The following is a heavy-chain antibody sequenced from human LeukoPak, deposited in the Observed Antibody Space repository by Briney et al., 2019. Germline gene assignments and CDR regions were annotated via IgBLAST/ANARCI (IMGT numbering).Heavy chain of an antibody. D-gene: IGHD3-16*01. CDR3: ARADALGDNALDI. Sequence: PGGALRLSCAASGFTFSSYGMHWVRQAPGKGLEWVAVIFNDGSKEKYAESVQGRFTISIDNSKNTLFLQMNSLRAEDTAVYYCARADALGDNALDIWGQGTMVTVSS. J-gene: IGHJ3*02. CDR2: IFNDGSKE. CDR1: GFTFSSYG. V-gene: IGHV3-33*01.